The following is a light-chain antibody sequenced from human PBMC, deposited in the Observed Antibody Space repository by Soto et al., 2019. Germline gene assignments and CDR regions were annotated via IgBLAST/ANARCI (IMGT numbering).Light chain of an antibody. CDR1: QNIGRW. V-gene: IGKV1-5*01. Sequence: DIQMTQSPSTLSASVGDRATITCRANQNIGRWLAWYQQKPGKAPNLVIYDASSVESGVPSWFSGSGSGTEFTLTIRSLQPDDFGTYYCQQYKSYPYTFGKGNKLEIK. CDR2: DAS. CDR3: QQYKSYPYT. J-gene: IGKJ2*01.